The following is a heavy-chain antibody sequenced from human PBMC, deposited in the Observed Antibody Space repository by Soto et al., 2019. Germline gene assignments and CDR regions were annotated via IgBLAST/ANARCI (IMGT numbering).Heavy chain of an antibody. CDR3: ARDIKWLMDPLFYYYYYGMDV. CDR1: GFTFSSYS. Sequence: PAGGSLRLSCAASGFTFSSYSMNWVRQAPGKGLEWVSYISSSSSTIYYADSVKGRFTISRDNAKNSLYLQMNSLRDEDTAVYYCARDIKWLMDPLFYYYYYGMDVWGQGTTVTVSS. J-gene: IGHJ6*02. D-gene: IGHD5-12*01. V-gene: IGHV3-48*02. CDR2: ISSSSSTI.